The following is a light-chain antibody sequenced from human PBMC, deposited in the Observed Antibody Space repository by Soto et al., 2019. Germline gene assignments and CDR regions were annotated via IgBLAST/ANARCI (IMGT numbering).Light chain of an antibody. V-gene: IGLV7-46*01. CDR2: ETS. CDR3: LLSYSGAWV. Sequence: QPVVTQEPSLTVSPGGTVTLTCGSSTGAVTSGHYPYWFQQKPGQAPRTLIYETSNKHSWTPARFSGSLLGGKAALTLSGAQPEDEAEYYCLLSYSGAWVFGGGTKLTVL. CDR1: TGAVTSGHY. J-gene: IGLJ3*02.